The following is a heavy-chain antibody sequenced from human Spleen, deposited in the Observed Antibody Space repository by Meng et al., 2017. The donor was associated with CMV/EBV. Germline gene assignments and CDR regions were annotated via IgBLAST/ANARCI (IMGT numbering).Heavy chain of an antibody. D-gene: IGHD3-16*01. V-gene: IGHV1-18*01. CDR1: GYTFTSYG. Sequence: QVQLGQSGAEVKKPGASVTVSCKASGYTFTSYGITWVRQAPGQGLEWLGWISAYNGNKHYAQKFQGRVTMTTDTSTSTAYMELRSLRSDDTAVYYCARDSYTSLDYWGQGILVTVSS. CDR3: ARDSYTSLDY. J-gene: IGHJ4*02. CDR2: ISAYNGNK.